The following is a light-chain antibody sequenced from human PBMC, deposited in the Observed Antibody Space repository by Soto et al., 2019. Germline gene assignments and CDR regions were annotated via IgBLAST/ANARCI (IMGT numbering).Light chain of an antibody. CDR1: QSAGTN. CDR3: QQYNQWPIT. CDR2: GAF. Sequence: EILLTQSPGTLSLSPGERATLPFMSIQSAGTNLAWYQQKPGQAPRLLIHGAFTRATGIPARFSGSGSGTEFTLTISSLQSEDFAVFYCQQYNQWPITFGQGTRLEI. V-gene: IGKV3-15*01. J-gene: IGKJ5*01.